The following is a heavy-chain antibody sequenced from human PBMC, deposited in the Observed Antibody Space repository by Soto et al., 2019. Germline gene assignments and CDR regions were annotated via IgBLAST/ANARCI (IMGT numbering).Heavy chain of an antibody. D-gene: IGHD4-17*01. CDR1: GGSFSGYY. V-gene: IGHV4-34*01. CDR2: INHSGST. Sequence: LSLTCAVYGGSFSGYYWSWIRQPPGKGLEWIGEINHSGSTNYNPSLKSRVTISVDTSKNQFSLKLSSVTAADTAVYYCARPISRIYGDYQYNWFDPWGQGTLVTVSS. CDR3: ARPISRIYGDYQYNWFDP. J-gene: IGHJ5*02.